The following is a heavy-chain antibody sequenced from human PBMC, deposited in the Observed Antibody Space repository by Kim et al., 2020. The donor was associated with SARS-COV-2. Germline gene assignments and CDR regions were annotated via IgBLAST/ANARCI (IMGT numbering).Heavy chain of an antibody. CDR2: INSSGGST. D-gene: IGHD2-2*01. CDR3: AKDARSLICFGLDY. J-gene: IGHJ4*02. V-gene: IGHV3-23*01. Sequence: GGSLRLSCAASGFAFSDYAMSWVRQAPGKGLEWVSGINSSGGSTYYADSVKGRFTISRDNSKKMLFLQMNSLRADDTAVYYCAKDARSLICFGLDYWGQGTLVTVSS. CDR1: GFAFSDYA.